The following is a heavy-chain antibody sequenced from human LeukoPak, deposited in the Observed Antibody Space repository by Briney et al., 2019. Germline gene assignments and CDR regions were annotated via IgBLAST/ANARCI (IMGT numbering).Heavy chain of an antibody. D-gene: IGHD1-14*01. V-gene: IGHV3-7*03. CDR1: GFTFSSHW. Sequence: GGSLRLSCAASGFTFSSHWMNWVRRAPGKGLEWVAIINQDGGRIGYGDSVKGRFTISRDNAQNSLYLQMNSLRAEDTAVYYRARDRDEYNNSEDAFDIWGQGTKVTVSS. CDR2: INQDGGRI. CDR3: ARDRDEYNNSEDAFDI. J-gene: IGHJ3*02.